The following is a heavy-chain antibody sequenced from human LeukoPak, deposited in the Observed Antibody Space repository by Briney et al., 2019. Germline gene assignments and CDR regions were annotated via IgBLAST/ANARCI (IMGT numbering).Heavy chain of an antibody. J-gene: IGHJ4*02. V-gene: IGHV3-21*04. Sequence: PEGSLRLSCAASGFTFSSYSMNWVRQAPGKGLEWVSSISSSSSYIYYADSVKGRFTISRDNAKNSLYLQMNSLRAEDTALYYCAKARSPVSFYTLSGYFDYWGQGTLVTVSS. D-gene: IGHD2-2*02. CDR2: ISSSSSYI. CDR1: GFTFSSYS. CDR3: AKARSPVSFYTLSGYFDY.